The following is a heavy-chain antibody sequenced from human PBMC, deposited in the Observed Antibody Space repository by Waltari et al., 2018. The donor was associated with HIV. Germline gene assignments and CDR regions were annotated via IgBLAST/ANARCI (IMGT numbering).Heavy chain of an antibody. CDR3: ARVQTGVDTAMVNRYFDL. CDR1: GGSISSSSYY. V-gene: IGHV4-39*01. D-gene: IGHD5-18*01. J-gene: IGHJ2*01. Sequence: QLQLQESGPGLVQPSETLSLTCTVSGGSISSSSYYWGWIRQPPGKGLEWIGSIYYSGSTYYNPSLKSRVTISVDTSKNQFSLKLSSVTAADTAVYYCARVQTGVDTAMVNRYFDLWGRGTLVTVSS. CDR2: IYYSGST.